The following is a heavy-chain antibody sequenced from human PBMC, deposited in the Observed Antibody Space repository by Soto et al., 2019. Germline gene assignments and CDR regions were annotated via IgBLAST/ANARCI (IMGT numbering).Heavy chain of an antibody. CDR3: ARGGYHALVVPAANYYYGMDV. V-gene: IGHV1-18*01. D-gene: IGHD2-2*01. CDR2: ISAYNGNT. Sequence: QVQLVQSGAEVKKPGASVKVSCKASGYTFTSYGISWVRQAPGQGLEWMGWISAYNGNTNYAQKLQGRVTMTTDTSTSAAYMELRSLRSDDTAVYYCARGGYHALVVPAANYYYGMDVWGQGTTVTVSS. CDR1: GYTFTSYG. J-gene: IGHJ6*02.